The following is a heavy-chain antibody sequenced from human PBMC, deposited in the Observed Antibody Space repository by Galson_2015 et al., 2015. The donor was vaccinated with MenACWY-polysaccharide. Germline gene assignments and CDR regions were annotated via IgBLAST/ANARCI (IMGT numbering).Heavy chain of an antibody. Sequence: LSLTCAVSDYSISSGYFWGWIRQPPGKGLEWIASIFHSGTTYYNPSLKSRVTISVDTSKNQISLKLSSVTAADTAVYYCARVEKYSGSFYILYWGQGTLVTVSS. D-gene: IGHD1-26*01. CDR2: IFHSGTT. J-gene: IGHJ4*02. CDR3: ARVEKYSGSFYILY. CDR1: DYSISSGYF. V-gene: IGHV4-38-2*01.